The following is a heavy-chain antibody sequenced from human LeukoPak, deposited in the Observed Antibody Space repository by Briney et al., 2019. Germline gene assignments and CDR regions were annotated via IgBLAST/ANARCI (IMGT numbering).Heavy chain of an antibody. CDR3: ARVNSELRYFDWLLLFDY. CDR2: INHSGST. CDR1: GGSFSGYY. V-gene: IGHV4-34*01. D-gene: IGHD3-9*01. J-gene: IGHJ4*02. Sequence: PSETLSLTCAVYGGSFSGYYWSWICQPPGKGLEWIGEINHSGSTNYNPSLKSRVTISVDTSKNQFSLKLSSVTAADTAVYYCARVNSELRYFDWLLLFDYWGQGTLVTVSS.